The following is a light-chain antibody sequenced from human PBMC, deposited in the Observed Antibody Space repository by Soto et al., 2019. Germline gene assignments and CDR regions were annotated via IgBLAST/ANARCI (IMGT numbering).Light chain of an antibody. J-gene: IGLJ2*01. Sequence: QSVLTQPASVSGSPGQSITISCTGTSSDVGGYNYVSWYQQHPGKAPKLMIYDVSNRPSGVSNRFSGSKSGNTASLTISGLQDEDEADYYCSSYTSSSTYVVFGGGTKLPS. CDR3: SSYTSSSTYVV. V-gene: IGLV2-14*01. CDR1: SSDVGGYNY. CDR2: DVS.